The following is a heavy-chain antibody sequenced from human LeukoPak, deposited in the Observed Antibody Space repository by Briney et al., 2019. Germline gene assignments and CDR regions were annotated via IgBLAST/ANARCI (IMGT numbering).Heavy chain of an antibody. V-gene: IGHV4-4*02. Sequence: SETLSLTCSVSVGSISSTNWWSWVRQPPGKGLEGIWEIYQSGNTNHNPSLKSRLTLSVDKSKNHFSLKLNPVTSADTAVYYCASVQFFWSGYYMVYYYYYYMDVWGKGTTVTVSS. D-gene: IGHD3-3*01. CDR1: VGSISSTNW. J-gene: IGHJ6*03. CDR2: IYQSGNT. CDR3: ASVQFFWSGYYMVYYYYYYMDV.